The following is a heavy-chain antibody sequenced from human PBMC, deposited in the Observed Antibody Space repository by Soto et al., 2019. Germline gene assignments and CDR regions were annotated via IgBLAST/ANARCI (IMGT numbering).Heavy chain of an antibody. V-gene: IGHV4-59*08. CDR3: ARLEGLATISYYFDF. CDR2: IYYSGSA. D-gene: IGHD3-9*01. CDR1: GGSISSYY. Sequence: SETLSLTCTVSGGSISSYYWSWIRQPPGKGLEWIGYIYYSGSAYYNPSLQSRVTISVDKSRSQFSLKLNSVTAADSAVYFCARLEGLATISYYFDFWGPGALVTVSS. J-gene: IGHJ4*02.